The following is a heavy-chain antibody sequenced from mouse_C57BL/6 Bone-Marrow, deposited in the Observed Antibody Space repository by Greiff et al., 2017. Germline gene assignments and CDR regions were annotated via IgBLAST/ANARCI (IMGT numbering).Heavy chain of an antibody. D-gene: IGHD2-4*01. J-gene: IGHJ2*01. CDR2: INPNNGGT. V-gene: IGHV1-26*01. Sequence: EVQLQQSGPALVKPGASVKISCKASGYTFTDYYMNWVKQSHGKSLEWIGDINPNNGGTSYNQKFKGKATLTVDKSSSTAYMGLRSLTSEDSAVYCCARYDYDSYFDYWGQGTTLTVSS. CDR1: GYTFTDYY. CDR3: ARYDYDSYFDY.